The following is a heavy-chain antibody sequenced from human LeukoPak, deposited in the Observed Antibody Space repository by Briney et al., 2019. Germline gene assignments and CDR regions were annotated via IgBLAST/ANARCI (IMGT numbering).Heavy chain of an antibody. CDR2: IRYDGSNK. Sequence: GGSLRLSCAASGFTFNHYGMHWVRQAPGKGLEWVAFIRYDGSNKSYADSVKGRFTVSRDNSKNTLYLQMNSLRAEDTAVYYCAKDPCSSTSCYCDYWGQGTLATVSS. CDR1: GFTFNHYG. J-gene: IGHJ4*02. D-gene: IGHD2-2*01. V-gene: IGHV3-30*02. CDR3: AKDPCSSTSCYCDY.